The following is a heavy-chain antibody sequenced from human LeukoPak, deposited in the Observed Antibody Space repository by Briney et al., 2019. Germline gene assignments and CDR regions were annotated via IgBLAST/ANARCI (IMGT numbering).Heavy chain of an antibody. CDR1: GFTFDDYG. V-gene: IGHV3-20*04. D-gene: IGHD3-10*01. CDR2: INWNGVST. J-gene: IGHJ6*03. CDR3: ARSPRIIIVRGLISYYYYMDV. Sequence: GGSLRLSCAASGFTFDDYGMTWVHQAPGKGLEWVSGINWNGVSTGYADSVKGRFTISRDNAKNSLYLQMNSLRAEDTALYYCARSPRIIIVRGLISYYYYMDVWGKGTTVAVSS.